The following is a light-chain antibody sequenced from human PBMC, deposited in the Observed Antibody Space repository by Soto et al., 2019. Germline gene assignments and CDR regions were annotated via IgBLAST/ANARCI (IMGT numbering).Light chain of an antibody. CDR3: KQYNNWPTYT. CDR2: GAS. V-gene: IGKV3-15*01. Sequence: EIVMTQSPATLSVSPGERATLSCRASQSVSSNLAWYQQKPGQAPRLLIYGASTRATGIPARFSGSGSGTEFILTISSLQSEDFAVYYCKQYNNWPTYTFGQGTKLEIK. CDR1: QSVSSN. J-gene: IGKJ2*01.